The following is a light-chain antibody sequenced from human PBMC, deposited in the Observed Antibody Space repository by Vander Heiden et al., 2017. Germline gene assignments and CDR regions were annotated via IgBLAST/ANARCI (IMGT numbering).Light chain of an antibody. Sequence: DNQMTQSPCSLSSLVGDRVTIPCQASQDISSYLNLYQHQPGTAPTLLLFDAYKLDTAAPSRFSGSGSGTDFTFTLSILQPEAIATYYCQQYDNRTSRSGFGQGTRLEIK. V-gene: IGKV1-33*01. J-gene: IGKJ5*01. CDR3: QQYDNRTSRSG. CDR1: QDISSY. CDR2: DAY.